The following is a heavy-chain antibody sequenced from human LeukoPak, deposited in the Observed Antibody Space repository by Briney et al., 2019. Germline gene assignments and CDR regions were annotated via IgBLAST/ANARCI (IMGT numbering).Heavy chain of an antibody. CDR2: IYYSGST. Sequence: SQTLSLTCTVSGGSISSGGYYWSWIRQHPGKGLEWIGYIYYSGSTYYNPSLKSRVTISVDTSKIQFSLKLSSVTAADTAVYYCASGGYSSSWYGEYWFDPWGQGTLVTVSS. D-gene: IGHD6-13*01. CDR1: GGSISSGGYY. V-gene: IGHV4-31*03. CDR3: ASGGYSSSWYGEYWFDP. J-gene: IGHJ5*02.